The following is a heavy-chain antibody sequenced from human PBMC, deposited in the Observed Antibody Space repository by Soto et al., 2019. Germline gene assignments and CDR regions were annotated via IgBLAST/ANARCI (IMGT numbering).Heavy chain of an antibody. CDR1: AGSISGYF. V-gene: IGHV4-59*03. CDR3: ARGWSSSWPY. CDR2: VYDSGST. D-gene: IGHD6-13*01. J-gene: IGHJ4*02. Sequence: SETLSLTCIVSAGSISGYFWSWIRQPPGKGLEWIAFVYDSGSTNYNPSLKSRVTVSVDTSNNKFSLKLISVTAADTAVYYCARGWSSSWPYWGQGTLVTVSS.